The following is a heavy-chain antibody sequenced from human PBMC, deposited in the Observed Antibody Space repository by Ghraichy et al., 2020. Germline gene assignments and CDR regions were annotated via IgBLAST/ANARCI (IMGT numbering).Heavy chain of an antibody. CDR3: ARVLFSSSSQFYYYYYMDV. CDR1: GGTFSSYA. J-gene: IGHJ6*03. D-gene: IGHD6-6*01. Sequence: SVKVSCKASGGTFSSYAISWVRQAPGQGLEWMGGIIPIFGTANYAQKFQGRVTITADESTSTAYMELSSLRSEDTAVYYCARVLFSSSSQFYYYYYMDVWGKGTTVTVSS. V-gene: IGHV1-69*13. CDR2: IIPIFGTA.